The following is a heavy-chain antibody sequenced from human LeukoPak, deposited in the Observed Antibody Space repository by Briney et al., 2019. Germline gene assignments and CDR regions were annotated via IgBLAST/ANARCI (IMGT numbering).Heavy chain of an antibody. J-gene: IGHJ4*02. CDR3: AREPSSSWFFDY. CDR1: GFTFSSYA. D-gene: IGHD6-13*01. V-gene: IGHV3-30*04. Sequence: GGSLRLSCAASGFTFSSYAMHWVRQAPGKGLEWVAVISYDGSNKYYADSVKGRFTISRDNSKNTLYLQMNSLRAEDTAVYYCAREPSSSWFFDYWGQGTLVTVSS. CDR2: ISYDGSNK.